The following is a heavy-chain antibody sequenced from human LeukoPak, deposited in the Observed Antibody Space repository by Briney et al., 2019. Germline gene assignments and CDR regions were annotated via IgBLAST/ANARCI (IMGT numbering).Heavy chain of an antibody. Sequence: ASVKVSCKASGYTFTSYGISWVRHAPGQGLEWMGWISAYNGNTNYAQKLQGRVTMTTDTSTSTAYMELSSLRSEDTAVYYCARRTALTVTTYYFDYWGQGTLVTVSS. V-gene: IGHV1-18*01. CDR1: GYTFTSYG. CDR3: ARRTALTVTTYYFDY. D-gene: IGHD4-17*01. J-gene: IGHJ4*02. CDR2: ISAYNGNT.